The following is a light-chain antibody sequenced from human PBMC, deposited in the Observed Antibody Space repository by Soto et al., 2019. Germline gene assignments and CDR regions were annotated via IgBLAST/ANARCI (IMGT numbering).Light chain of an antibody. J-gene: IGKJ4*01. Sequence: DIVMTQSPLSLPVTPGESASISCRSSQSLLHNNGKNYLDWYLQKPGQSPQLLIYLCSNRAPGVPDRFSVSGSGTDFALKISRVEAEDVAVYYCMQSLQTPSTCGGGTKVEIK. CDR1: QSLLHNNGKNY. CDR2: LCS. CDR3: MQSLQTPST. V-gene: IGKV2-28*01.